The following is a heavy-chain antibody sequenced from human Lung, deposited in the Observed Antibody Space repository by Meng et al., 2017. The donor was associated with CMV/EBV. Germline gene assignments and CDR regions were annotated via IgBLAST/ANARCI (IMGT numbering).Heavy chain of an antibody. Sequence: ASXXVSXKASGYTFTGYYMHWVRQAPGQGLELMGWINPNSGGTNYAQKYQGRVTMTRDTSISTAYMELSRLRSDDTAVYYCARACSSTSCYPYYDYYYGMDVXGQGTTVTVSS. J-gene: IGHJ6*02. CDR2: INPNSGGT. V-gene: IGHV1-2*02. CDR1: GYTFTGYY. CDR3: ARACSSTSCYPYYDYYYGMDV. D-gene: IGHD2-2*01.